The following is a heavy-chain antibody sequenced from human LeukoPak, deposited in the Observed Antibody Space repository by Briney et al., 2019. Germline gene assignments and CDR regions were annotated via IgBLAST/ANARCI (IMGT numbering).Heavy chain of an antibody. J-gene: IGHJ4*02. V-gene: IGHV4-34*01. D-gene: IGHD1-14*01. CDR1: GFTFSDYY. CDR2: INHSGST. Sequence: GSLRLSCAASGFTFSDYYWSWIRQPPGKGLEWIGEINHSGSTNYNPSLKSRVTISVDTSKNQFSLKLSSVTAADTAVYYCARGVPEVDYWGQGTLVTVSS. CDR3: ARGVPEVDY.